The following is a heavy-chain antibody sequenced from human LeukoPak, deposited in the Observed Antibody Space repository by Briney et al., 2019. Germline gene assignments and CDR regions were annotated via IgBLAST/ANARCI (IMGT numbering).Heavy chain of an antibody. J-gene: IGHJ4*02. CDR2: ISGSGGST. CDR1: GFTFSSYA. V-gene: IGHV3-23*01. D-gene: IGHD1-26*01. Sequence: GGSLRLSCAASGFTFSSYAMSWVRQAPGKGLEWVSAISGSGGSTYYAGSVKGRFTISRDNSKNTLYLQMNSLRAEDTAVYYCAKGPGVSGSYYDYWGQGTLVTVSS. CDR3: AKGPGVSGSYYDY.